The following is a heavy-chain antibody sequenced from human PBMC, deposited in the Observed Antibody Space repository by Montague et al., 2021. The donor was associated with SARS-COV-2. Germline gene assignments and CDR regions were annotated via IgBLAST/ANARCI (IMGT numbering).Heavy chain of an antibody. CDR1: GFTFHDYA. Sequence: SLRLSCAASGFTFHDYALHWVRQVPGKGLEWVSGISWNSGSIGYGDSVEGRFTISRDNAKNSRYLQMNSLRAEDTALYYCAKDRGYYGSGSYFDYWGQGTLVTVSS. J-gene: IGHJ4*02. CDR2: ISWNSGSI. CDR3: AKDRGYYGSGSYFDY. V-gene: IGHV3-9*01. D-gene: IGHD3-10*01.